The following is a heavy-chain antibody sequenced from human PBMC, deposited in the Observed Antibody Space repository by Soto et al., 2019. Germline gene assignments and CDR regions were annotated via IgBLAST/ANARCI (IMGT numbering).Heavy chain of an antibody. J-gene: IGHJ4*02. CDR2: IYDSGST. CDR3: ARSSRSYFDY. V-gene: IGHV4-31*03. Sequence: ALSVTCPVSGGSISRSGYFWSWIRQHPGKGLEWIGYIYDSGSTYYNPSLKSRVSLSVDTSKNQFSLNLTSVTAADTAMYYCARSSRSYFDYWGQGTLVPVSS. CDR1: GGSISRSGYF.